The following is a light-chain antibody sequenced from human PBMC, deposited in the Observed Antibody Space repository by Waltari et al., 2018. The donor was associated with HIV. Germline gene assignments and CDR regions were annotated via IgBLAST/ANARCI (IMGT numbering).Light chain of an antibody. J-gene: IGLJ2*01. CDR3: CSFGGRNTLI. V-gene: IGLV2-11*01. CDR1: VVGSYDY. CDR2: DVT. Sequence: QSALTQPRSVSGSPGQSLTISCAGTVVGSYDYVSWYQQYPGKAPKFLIYDVTKRRSGVPDRFSGSKSGNTAFLTISGLQAEDEGDYYCCSFGGRNTLIFGGGTKVTVL.